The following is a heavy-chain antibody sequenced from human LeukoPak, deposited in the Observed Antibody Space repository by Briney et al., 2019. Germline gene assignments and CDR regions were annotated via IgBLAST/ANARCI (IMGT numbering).Heavy chain of an antibody. V-gene: IGHV4-38-2*01. CDR3: ARLGLSTAYNWFDP. J-gene: IGHJ5*02. CDR2: IFHSGST. Sequence: SETPSLTCAVSGYSISSGYYWGWIRQPPGKGLEWIGSIFHSGSTYYNPSLKSRVTISVDTSKNQFSLKLTSVTAADTAVYFCARLGLSTAYNWFDPWGQGTLVTVSS. CDR1: GYSISSGYY. D-gene: IGHD2-2*01.